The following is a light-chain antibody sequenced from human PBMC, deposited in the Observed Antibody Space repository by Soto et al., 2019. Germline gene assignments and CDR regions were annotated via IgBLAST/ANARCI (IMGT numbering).Light chain of an antibody. CDR2: EVS. Sequence: QSALTQPASVSGSPGQSIAISCTGTSSDVGAYNFVSWYQQHPGKAPKLMIYEVSNRPSGVSSRFSGSKSGNTASLTISGLQPEDEAYYYCSSFRSGSTLFGTGTKLTVL. CDR3: SSFRSGSTL. J-gene: IGLJ1*01. CDR1: SSDVGAYNF. V-gene: IGLV2-14*01.